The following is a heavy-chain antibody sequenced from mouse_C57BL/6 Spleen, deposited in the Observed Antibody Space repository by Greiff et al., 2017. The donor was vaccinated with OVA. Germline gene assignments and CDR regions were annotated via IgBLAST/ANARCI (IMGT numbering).Heavy chain of an antibody. CDR3: ASVYGSSPYYFDY. D-gene: IGHD1-1*01. CDR2: IDPSDSYT. J-gene: IGHJ2*01. Sequence: QVHVQQPGAELVMPGASVKLSCKASGYTFTSYWMHWVKQRPGQGLEWIGEIDPSDSYTNYNQKFKGKSTLTVDKSSSTAYMQLSSLTSEDSAVYYCASVYGSSPYYFDYWGQGTTLTVSS. V-gene: IGHV1-69*01. CDR1: GYTFTSYW.